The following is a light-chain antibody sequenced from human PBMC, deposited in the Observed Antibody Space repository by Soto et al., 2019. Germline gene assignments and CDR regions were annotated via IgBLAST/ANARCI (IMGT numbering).Light chain of an antibody. V-gene: IGKV3-15*01. CDR2: GAF. CDR3: HQYYRWPLS. J-gene: IGKJ4*01. CDR1: ESVKTK. Sequence: EIVMTQSPATLYVSAGETATLSFRSSESVKTKLAWYQQKPGQAPRLLIYGAFTRAAGIPFRFSGSASGTEFTLTISSLQSEDFAVYYCHQYYRWPLSLGGGTNVEIK.